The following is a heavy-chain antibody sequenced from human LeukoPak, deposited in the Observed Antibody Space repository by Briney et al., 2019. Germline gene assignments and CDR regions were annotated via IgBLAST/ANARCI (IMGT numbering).Heavy chain of an antibody. CDR2: IRYDGSNK. CDR3: ATLVTTVTTFGAFDI. V-gene: IGHV3-30*02. Sequence: GGSLRLSCAASGFTFSSYGMHWVRQAPGKGLEWVAFIRYDGSNKYYADSVKGRFTISRDNSKNTLYLQMNSLRAEDTAVYYCATLVTTVTTFGAFDIWGQGTMVTVSS. D-gene: IGHD4-17*01. CDR1: GFTFSSYG. J-gene: IGHJ3*02.